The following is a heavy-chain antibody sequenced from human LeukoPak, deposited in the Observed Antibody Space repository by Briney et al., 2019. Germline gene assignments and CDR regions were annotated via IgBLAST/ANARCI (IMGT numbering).Heavy chain of an antibody. CDR2: IWYDGSNK. Sequence: PGGSLRLSCAASGFTFSSYGMHWVRQAPGKGLEWVAVIWYDGSNKYYADSVKGRFTISRDNAKNTLYLQMNSLRAEDTAVYYCVRDLDLGGYSSFVSWGQGTLVTVSS. CDR3: VRDLDLGGYSSFVS. J-gene: IGHJ4*02. V-gene: IGHV3-33*01. D-gene: IGHD4-23*01. CDR1: GFTFSSYG.